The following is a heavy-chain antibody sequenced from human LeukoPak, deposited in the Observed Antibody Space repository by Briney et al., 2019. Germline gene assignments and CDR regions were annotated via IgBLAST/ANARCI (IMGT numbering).Heavy chain of an antibody. Sequence: PGGSLRLSCAASGFTFRSYSMKWVRQAPGKGLEWVSYISSSSSTIYYADSVKGRFTISRDNAKNSLYLQMNSLRAEDTAVYYCARVLGMDIVVVPAAEDYWGQGTLVTVSS. CDR2: ISSSSSTI. CDR3: ARVLGMDIVVVPAAEDY. CDR1: GFTFRSYS. D-gene: IGHD2-2*03. V-gene: IGHV3-48*01. J-gene: IGHJ4*02.